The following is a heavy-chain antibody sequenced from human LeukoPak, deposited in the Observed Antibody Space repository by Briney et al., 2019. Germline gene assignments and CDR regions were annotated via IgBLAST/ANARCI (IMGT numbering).Heavy chain of an antibody. J-gene: IGHJ4*02. CDR2: IYYSGST. D-gene: IGHD6-13*01. CDR1: GGSISSSSYY. CDR3: ARLVSSWYQIGSVYYFDY. Sequence: SETLSLTCTVSGGSISSSSYYWGWIRQPPGKGLEWIGSIYYSGSTYYNPSLKSRVTISVDTSKNQFSLKLSSVTAADTAVYYCARLVSSWYQIGSVYYFDYWGQGTLVTVSS. V-gene: IGHV4-39*01.